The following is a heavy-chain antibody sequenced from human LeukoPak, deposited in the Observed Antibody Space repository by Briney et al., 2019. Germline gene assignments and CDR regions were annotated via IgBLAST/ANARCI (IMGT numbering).Heavy chain of an antibody. D-gene: IGHD3-22*01. CDR1: GFTFSSYA. CDR3: AKLSTYYYDSSGYYFDY. J-gene: IGHJ4*02. V-gene: IGHV3-23*01. CDR2: ISGSGGST. Sequence: GGSLRLSCAASGFTFSSYAMSWVRQAPGKGLEWVSAISGSGGSTYYADSVKGRLTISRDNSKNTLYLQMHSLRAEDTAVYYCAKLSTYYYDSSGYYFDYWGQGTLVTVSS.